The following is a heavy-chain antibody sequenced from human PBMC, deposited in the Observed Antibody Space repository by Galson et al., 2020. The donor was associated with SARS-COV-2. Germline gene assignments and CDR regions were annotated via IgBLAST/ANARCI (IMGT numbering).Heavy chain of an antibody. CDR2: VNTYNGNR. V-gene: IGHV1-18*01. J-gene: IGHJ4*02. CDR3: ASLGSNYYDATDYYYLDY. D-gene: IGHD3-22*01. CDR1: GYTFSSLG. Sequence: ASVKVSCTASGYTFSSLGFSWVRQAPGQGLEWMGWVNTYNGNRKLAQKFQDRITMTTNTNTVYLELTSLRSDDTAVYYCASLGSNYYDATDYYYLDYWGQGTLVTVSS.